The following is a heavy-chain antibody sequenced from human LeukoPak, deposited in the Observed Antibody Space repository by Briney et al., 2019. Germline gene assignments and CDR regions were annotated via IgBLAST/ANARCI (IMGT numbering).Heavy chain of an antibody. D-gene: IGHD4-23*01. CDR2: IASDGSST. CDR3: ARGRPHGNDY. J-gene: IGHJ4*02. CDR1: GFTVSSNY. Sequence: PGGSLRLSCAASGFTVSSNYMSWVRQAPGKGLVWVSRIASDGSSTTYADSVKGRFSIPRDNAKNTLYLQMNSLRVEDTAVYYCARGRPHGNDYWGQGTLVTVSS. V-gene: IGHV3-74*01.